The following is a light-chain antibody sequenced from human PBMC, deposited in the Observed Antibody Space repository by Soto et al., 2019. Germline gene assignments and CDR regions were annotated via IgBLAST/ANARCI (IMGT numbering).Light chain of an antibody. CDR1: QSVVNNY. J-gene: IGKJ5*01. Sequence: ENVLTQSPDTLSLSPGERATLSCRAGQSVVNNYLAWYQQKPGQAPRLLMYRASTRASGIADRFSGSGSGPDFPLTISRLEPDDFAVYYCQHYGSTVITFGQGTRLEMK. V-gene: IGKV3-20*01. CDR3: QHYGSTVIT. CDR2: RAS.